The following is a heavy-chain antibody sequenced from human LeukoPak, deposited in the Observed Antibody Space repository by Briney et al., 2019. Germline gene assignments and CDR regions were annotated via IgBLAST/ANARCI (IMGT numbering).Heavy chain of an antibody. CDR1: GFTFDDSV. Sequence: PGGSLRLSCAASGFTFDDSVMSWVRQAPGKGLEWVSGINWNGGSTGYADSVKGRLTISRDNAKNTLDLQMNSLRAEDTAVYYCAKGGFYSNSPFDYWGQGTLVTASS. CDR3: AKGGFYSNSPFDY. D-gene: IGHD6-13*01. CDR2: INWNGGST. V-gene: IGHV3-20*04. J-gene: IGHJ4*02.